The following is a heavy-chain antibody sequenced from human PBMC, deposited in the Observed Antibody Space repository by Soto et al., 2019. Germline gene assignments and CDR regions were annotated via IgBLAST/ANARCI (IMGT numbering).Heavy chain of an antibody. V-gene: IGHV3-33*01. CDR3: ARGRYSSSFDY. CDR2: IWYDGSNK. D-gene: IGHD6-13*01. J-gene: IGHJ4*02. CDR1: GFTFSSYG. Sequence: QVQLVESGGGVVQPGRSLRLSCAASGFTFSSYGMHWVRQAPGKGLEWVAVIWYDGSNKYYADSVKGRFTISRDNSKNTLYLQMNSLRAEDTAVYYCARGRYSSSFDYWGQGTLVTVSS.